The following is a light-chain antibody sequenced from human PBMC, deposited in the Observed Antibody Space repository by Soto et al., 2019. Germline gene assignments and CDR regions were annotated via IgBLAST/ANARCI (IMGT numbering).Light chain of an antibody. CDR2: SNN. J-gene: IGLJ1*01. CDR3: AAWDDSLKGL. CDR1: SSNIGSNS. Sequence: QSVLTQPPSASGTPGQRVTISCSGSSSNIGSNSVSWYQQLPGTAPKLVIYSNNQRPSGVPDRFSGSRSGTSASLAISGLQSEDEADYYCAAWDDSLKGLFGTGTKLTVL. V-gene: IGLV1-44*01.